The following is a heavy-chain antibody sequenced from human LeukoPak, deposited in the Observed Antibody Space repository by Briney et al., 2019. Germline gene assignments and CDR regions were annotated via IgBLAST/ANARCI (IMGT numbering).Heavy chain of an antibody. D-gene: IGHD2-2*01. CDR1: GFTFNSYW. CDR2: IKQDGTEE. V-gene: IGHV3-7*03. CDR3: ARDPCHGALDY. Sequence: GSLRLSCAASGFTFNSYWMSWVRRAPGKGLEWVANIKQDGTEEYYVDSVRGRFSISKDNAKNSLYLQMNSLRAEDTAVYYCARDPCHGALDYWGQGALVTVSS. J-gene: IGHJ4*02.